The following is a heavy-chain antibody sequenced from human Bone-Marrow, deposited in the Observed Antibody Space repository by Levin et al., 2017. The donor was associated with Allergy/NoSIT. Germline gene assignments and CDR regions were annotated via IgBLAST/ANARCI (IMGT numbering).Heavy chain of an antibody. J-gene: IGHJ6*02. CDR1: GFTFSSYW. Sequence: PGGSLRLSCAASGFTFSSYWMSWVRQAPGKGLEWVANIKQDGSEKYYVDSVKGRFTISRDNAKNSLYLQMNSLRAEDTAVYYCAREVGTYYDFWSGYYRSYYGMDVWGQGTTVTVSS. D-gene: IGHD3-3*01. CDR2: IKQDGSEK. CDR3: AREVGTYYDFWSGYYRSYYGMDV. V-gene: IGHV3-7*01.